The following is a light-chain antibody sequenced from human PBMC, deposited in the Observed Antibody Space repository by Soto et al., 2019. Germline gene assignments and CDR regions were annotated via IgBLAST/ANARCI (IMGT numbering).Light chain of an antibody. CDR2: AAS. CDR1: QSISNF. J-gene: IGKJ4*01. Sequence: DIQMTQSPSSLSASLGARVTITCRASQSISNFLNWVQHKPGNAPKVRISAASTLQSGVPPRFSGSESGTDFTLTISSLQPEDSASYDCQQYYNSVLTFGGGTKVEIK. CDR3: QQYYNSVLT. V-gene: IGKV1-39*01.